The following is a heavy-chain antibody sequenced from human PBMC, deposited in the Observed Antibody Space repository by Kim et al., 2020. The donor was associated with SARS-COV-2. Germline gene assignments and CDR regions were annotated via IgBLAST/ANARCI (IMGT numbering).Heavy chain of an antibody. CDR3: ARVRRAHWYYFDY. J-gene: IGHJ4*02. Sequence: SETLSLTCAVYGGSFSGYYWSWIRQPPGKGLEWIGEINHSGSTNYNPSLKSRVTISVDTSKNQFSLKLSSVTAADTAVYYCARVRRAHWYYFDYWGQGTLVTVSS. CDR2: INHSGST. CDR1: GGSFSGYY. D-gene: IGHD2-8*02. V-gene: IGHV4-34*01.